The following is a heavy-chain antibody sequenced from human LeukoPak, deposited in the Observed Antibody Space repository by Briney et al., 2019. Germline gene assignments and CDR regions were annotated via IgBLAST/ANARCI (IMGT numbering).Heavy chain of an antibody. J-gene: IGHJ4*02. CDR1: GFTFSSYW. Sequence: PGGSLRLSCAASGFTFSSYWMSWVRQAPGKGLEWVANIKQDGSQKYYVDSVKGRFSISRDNAKNSLYLQMNSLRAEDTAVYYCAKLYSSGWSGLDYWGQGTLVTVSS. D-gene: IGHD6-19*01. CDR3: AKLYSSGWSGLDY. V-gene: IGHV3-7*03. CDR2: IKQDGSQK.